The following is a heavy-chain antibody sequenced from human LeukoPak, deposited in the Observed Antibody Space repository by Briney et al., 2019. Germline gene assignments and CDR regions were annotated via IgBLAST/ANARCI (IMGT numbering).Heavy chain of an antibody. CDR3: ARGGGRSYFDAFDI. CDR2: MGGSLTAT. CDR1: GLTFSSSN. Sequence: GGSLRLSCAVSGLTFSSSNMHWVRQAPGKGLEWVSVMGGSLTATVYADSVKGRFTISRDIGRNALYLQMNSLRDEDTAVYYCARGGGRSYFDAFDIWGEGTVVTLST. J-gene: IGHJ3*02. V-gene: IGHV3-48*02. D-gene: IGHD1-26*01.